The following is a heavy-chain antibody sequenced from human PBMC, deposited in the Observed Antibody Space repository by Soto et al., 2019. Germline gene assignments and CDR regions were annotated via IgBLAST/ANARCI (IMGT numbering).Heavy chain of an antibody. CDR2: IYYSGST. CDR1: GGSISSGGYY. D-gene: IGHD5-18*01. CDR3: ARPLRGYSYGDNAFDI. V-gene: IGHV4-31*03. J-gene: IGHJ3*02. Sequence: QVQLQESGPGLVKPSQTLSLTCTVSGGSISSGGYYWSWIRQHPGKGLEWIGYIYYSGSTYYNPSLKSRVTISVDTSKNQFSLKLSSVTAADTAVYYCARPLRGYSYGDNAFDIWGQGTMVTVSS.